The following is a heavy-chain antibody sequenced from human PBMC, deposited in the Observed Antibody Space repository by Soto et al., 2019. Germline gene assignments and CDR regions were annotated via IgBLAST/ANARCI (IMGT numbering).Heavy chain of an antibody. CDR2: IYYSGGT. D-gene: IGHD3-22*01. V-gene: IGHV4-59*07. J-gene: IGHJ4*02. Sequence: DTLCLTYTGSGGSISSYYWSGSRQPPGKGLEWIGYIYYSGGTNYNPSLQSRVKISAETSQNQFSLKLSSVTAADTDVYYCARGSYYDRTALPDGEYWGQGTLVTVS. CDR1: GGSISSYY. CDR3: ARGSYYDRTALPDGEY.